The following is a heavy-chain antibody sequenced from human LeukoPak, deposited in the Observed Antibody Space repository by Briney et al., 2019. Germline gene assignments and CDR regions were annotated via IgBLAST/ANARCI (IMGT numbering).Heavy chain of an antibody. CDR3: AKGRGYCTGGSCYSDY. V-gene: IGHV3-23*01. CDR2: ISGSDGST. Sequence: GGSLRLSCTASGFTFSNYAMSWVRQAPGKGLEWVSTISGSDGSTYYADSVKGRFTISRDNSKNTLYLQMNSLRVEDTAMYYCAKGRGYCTGGSCYSDYWGQGTLVTVSS. CDR1: GFTFSNYA. J-gene: IGHJ4*02. D-gene: IGHD2-15*01.